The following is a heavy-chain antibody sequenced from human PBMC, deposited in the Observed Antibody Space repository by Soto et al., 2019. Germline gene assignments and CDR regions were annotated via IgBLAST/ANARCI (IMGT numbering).Heavy chain of an antibody. V-gene: IGHV4-4*02. J-gene: IGHJ5*02. Sequence: SVTLSLTRAITGGAIGSCNCWRWVRQPPGKGLEWIGEIYHRGSTNYNPSLKSRVTISVDTSKNQFSLKLYSVTTADTAVYYCARLPWAEEASIFDPWGQGNLLTVSS. CDR1: GGAIGSCNC. D-gene: IGHD3-3*02. CDR3: ARLPWAEEASIFDP. CDR2: IYHRGST.